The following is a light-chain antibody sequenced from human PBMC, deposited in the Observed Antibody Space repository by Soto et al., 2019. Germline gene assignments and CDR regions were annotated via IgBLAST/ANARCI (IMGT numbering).Light chain of an antibody. CDR1: QSLLHSDGKTY. Sequence: DVVLTQTPLSLSVTPGQPASISCKSSQSLLHSDGKTYFYWYLQKPGQPPHLLIYEVSNRFSXVPXRXIGSGSGTDFTLKISRVEAEDVGVYYCMQTIQSPLFTFGPGTKVDIK. CDR2: EVS. J-gene: IGKJ3*01. CDR3: MQTIQSPLFT. V-gene: IGKV2D-29*01.